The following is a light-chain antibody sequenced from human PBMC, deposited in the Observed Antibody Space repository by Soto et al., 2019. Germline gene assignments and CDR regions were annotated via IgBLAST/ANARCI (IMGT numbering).Light chain of an antibody. V-gene: IGKV1-9*01. CDR3: QQLNSTPLT. CDR2: AAS. Sequence: DIQLTQSPSFLSASVGDRVTITCRASQGISSYLAWYQQKPGKAPKLLIYAASTLQSGVPSRFSGSGSGTDFTLTISSLQPEDFATYYCQQLNSTPLTFGGGTKVEIK. J-gene: IGKJ4*01. CDR1: QGISSY.